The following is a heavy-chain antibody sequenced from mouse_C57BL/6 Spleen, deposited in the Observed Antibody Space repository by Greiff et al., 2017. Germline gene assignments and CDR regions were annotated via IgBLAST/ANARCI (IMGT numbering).Heavy chain of an antibody. CDR2: IYPGSGST. V-gene: IGHV1-55*01. CDR1: GYTFTSYW. Sequence: QVQLQQPGAELVKPGASVKMSCKASGYTFTSYWITWVKQRPGPGLEWIGDIYPGSGSTNYNEKFKSKATLTVDTSSSTAYMQLSSLTSEDSAVYYCARWRAAQATFDYWGQGTTLTVSS. CDR3: ARWRAAQATFDY. J-gene: IGHJ2*01. D-gene: IGHD3-2*02.